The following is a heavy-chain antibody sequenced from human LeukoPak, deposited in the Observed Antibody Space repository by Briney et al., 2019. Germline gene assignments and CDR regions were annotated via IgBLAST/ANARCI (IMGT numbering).Heavy chain of an antibody. Sequence: GGSLRLSCAASGFTFSSYGMSWVRQAPGKGLEWVSAISGSGGSTCYADSVKGRFTISRDNSKNTLYLQMNSLRAEDTAVYYCAKDRGRSSTSCYAGWFDPWGQGTLVTVSS. CDR1: GFTFSSYG. CDR2: ISGSGGST. D-gene: IGHD2-2*01. J-gene: IGHJ5*02. CDR3: AKDRGRSSTSCYAGWFDP. V-gene: IGHV3-23*01.